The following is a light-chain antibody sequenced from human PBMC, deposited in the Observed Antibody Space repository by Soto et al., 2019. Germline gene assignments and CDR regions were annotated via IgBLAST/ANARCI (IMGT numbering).Light chain of an antibody. CDR1: QSVSSSY. CDR3: QQYGSSSIFT. Sequence: EIVLTQSPGTLSLSPGERATLSCRASQSVSSSYLAWYQQKHGQAPRLLIYGASSRATGIPDRFSGSGSGTDFTLTISRLEPEDFAAYYCQQYGSSSIFTFGPGTKVDIK. CDR2: GAS. V-gene: IGKV3-20*01. J-gene: IGKJ3*01.